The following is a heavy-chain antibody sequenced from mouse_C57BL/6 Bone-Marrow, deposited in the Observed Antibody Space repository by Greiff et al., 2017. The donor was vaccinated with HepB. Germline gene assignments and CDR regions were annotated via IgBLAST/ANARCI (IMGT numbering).Heavy chain of an antibody. CDR3: ASFWERGFAY. CDR2: INPNNGGT. J-gene: IGHJ3*01. V-gene: IGHV1-26*01. D-gene: IGHD4-1*01. Sequence: EVQLQQSGPELVKPGASVKISCKASGYTFTDYYMNWVKQSHGKSLEWIGDINPNNGGTSYNQKFKGKATLTVDKSSSTAYMELRSLTSEDSAVYYCASFWERGFAYWGQGTLVTVSA. CDR1: GYTFTDYY.